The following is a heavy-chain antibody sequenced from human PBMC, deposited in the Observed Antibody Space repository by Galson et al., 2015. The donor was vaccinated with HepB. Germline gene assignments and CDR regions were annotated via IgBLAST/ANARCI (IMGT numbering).Heavy chain of an antibody. V-gene: IGHV3-23*01. J-gene: IGHJ4*02. D-gene: IGHD2-21*02. CDR1: GFTFSSYA. CDR3: AKDGRIVVVTARGDY. Sequence: SLRLSCAASGFTFSSYAMSWVRQAPGKGLEWVSAISGSGGSTHYADSVKGRFTISRDNSKNTLYLQMNSLRAEDTAVYYCAKDGRIVVVTARGDYWGQGTLVTVSS. CDR2: ISGSGGST.